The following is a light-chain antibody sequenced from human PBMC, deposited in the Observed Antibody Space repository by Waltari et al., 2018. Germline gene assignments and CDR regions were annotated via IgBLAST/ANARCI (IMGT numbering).Light chain of an antibody. V-gene: IGKV3-11*01. Sequence: EIEFTHFPATLSLSPGDRATLSCRASQSISTSLAWYQQKPGQAPRLLIHDASNRATGTPARFSGSGSGTDFTLTIGSLEPEDFAVYYCQQHDKWPLSFGGGTKVEI. CDR2: DAS. J-gene: IGKJ4*01. CDR1: QSISTS. CDR3: QQHDKWPLS.